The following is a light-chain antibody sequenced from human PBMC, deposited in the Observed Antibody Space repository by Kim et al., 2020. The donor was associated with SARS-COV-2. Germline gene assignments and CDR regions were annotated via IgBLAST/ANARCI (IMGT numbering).Light chain of an antibody. CDR2: GVS. J-gene: IGKJ4*01. Sequence: PGERATLSCRASHRVSSNYLAWYQQKPGQAPRLLIYGVSSRATGIPDRFSGSGSGTDFTLTIRTLEPEDFAVYYCQQYGSSPVTFGGGTKVDIK. CDR1: HRVSSNY. CDR3: QQYGSSPVT. V-gene: IGKV3-20*01.